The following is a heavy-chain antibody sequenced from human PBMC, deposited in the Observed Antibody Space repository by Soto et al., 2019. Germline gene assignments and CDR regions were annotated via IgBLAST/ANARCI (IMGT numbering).Heavy chain of an antibody. CDR1: GFTFSIYA. Sequence: LRLSCAASGFTFSIYAMTWVRQAPGKGLEYVSTLSGSGVNAYYADSVKGRFTISRDNSKNTLYLQMNSLRVEDTAIYYCAKPLQVYWGQGTQVTVSS. J-gene: IGHJ4*02. CDR2: LSGSGVNA. V-gene: IGHV3-23*01. CDR3: AKPLQVY.